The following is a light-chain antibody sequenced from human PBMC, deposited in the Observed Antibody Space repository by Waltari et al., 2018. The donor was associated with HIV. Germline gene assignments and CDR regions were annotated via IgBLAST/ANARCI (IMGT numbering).Light chain of an antibody. V-gene: IGLV2-11*01. CDR1: PSAVGSYHH. Sequence: QSALTQPPSVSGSPGQSVTISCPGTPSAVGSYHHVSSYQQYPGKAPKLIIFDVNQRPSGVPERFSGSKSGNTASLTISGLQTADEADYFCCAYAAGHVSYVFGNGTAVAVL. J-gene: IGLJ1*01. CDR2: DVN. CDR3: CAYAAGHVSYV.